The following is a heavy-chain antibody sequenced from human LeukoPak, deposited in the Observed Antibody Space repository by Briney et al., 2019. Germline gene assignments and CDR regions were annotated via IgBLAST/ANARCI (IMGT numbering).Heavy chain of an antibody. D-gene: IGHD3-9*01. V-gene: IGHV4-34*01. CDR2: INHSGST. J-gene: IGHJ4*02. Sequence: SETLSLTCAVYGGSFSGYYWSWIRQPPGKGLEWIGEINHSGSTNYNPSLKSRVTTSVDTSKNQFSLRLSSVTAADTAVYYCARHIRLTEFDYWGQGTLVIVSS. CDR3: ARHIRLTEFDY. CDR1: GGSFSGYY.